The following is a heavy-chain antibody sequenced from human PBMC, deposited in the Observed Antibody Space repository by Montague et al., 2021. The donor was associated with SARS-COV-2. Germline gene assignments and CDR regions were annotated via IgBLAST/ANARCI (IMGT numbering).Heavy chain of an antibody. V-gene: IGHV4-31*03. CDR1: GGSISSDGYY. J-gene: IGHJ3*02. CDR3: ARVQGITMIVVVIGAFDI. Sequence: TLSLTCTVSGGSISSDGYYWSWIRQHQGKGLEWFGYSNYSGSTNSTPSLQSRITISVDKSKNQFSLKLSSVTAADTAVYYCARVQGITMIVVVIGAFDIWGQGTMVTVSS. CDR2: SNYSGST. D-gene: IGHD3-22*01.